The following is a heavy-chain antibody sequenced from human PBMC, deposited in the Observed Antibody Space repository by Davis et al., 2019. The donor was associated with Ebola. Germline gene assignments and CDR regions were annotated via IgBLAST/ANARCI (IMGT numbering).Heavy chain of an antibody. V-gene: IGHV3-74*01. CDR1: GFTFSGYW. Sequence: GESLKISCAASGFTFSGYWMHWVRQPPGKGLVWVSRINSDGIRNYADSVKGRFTISRDNTKSTLYLQMNTLRAEDTAVYYCARGGPYDSFDYWGQRTLVTVSS. CDR3: ARGGPYDSFDY. D-gene: IGHD3-3*01. CDR2: INSDGIR. J-gene: IGHJ4*02.